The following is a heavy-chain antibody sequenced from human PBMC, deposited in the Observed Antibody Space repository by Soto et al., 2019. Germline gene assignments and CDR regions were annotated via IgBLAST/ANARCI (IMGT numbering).Heavy chain of an antibody. CDR3: ARDRGDFGSGGSFFDY. V-gene: IGHV3-33*01. CDR2: IWHDGSKK. J-gene: IGHJ4*02. D-gene: IGHD3-10*01. Sequence: QVQLVVSGGGVVQPGRSLRLSCAASGFRNYGMHWVRQDPGKGLEWVALIWHDGSKKHYADSVKGRFTISRDDSKNTVDLQMNSLRADDTAVYYCARDRGDFGSGGSFFDYWGQGTLVTVSS. CDR1: GFRNYG.